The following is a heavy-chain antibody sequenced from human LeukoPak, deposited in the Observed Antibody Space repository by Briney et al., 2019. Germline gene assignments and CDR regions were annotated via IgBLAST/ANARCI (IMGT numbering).Heavy chain of an antibody. V-gene: IGHV4-4*07. CDR3: SEGYFEPFDH. CDR1: GGSINTYY. Sequence: PSETLSLTCTVSGGSINTYYWNWIRQSAEKGLEWVGRIYTSGSTDYNPSLKSRVLMSVDTSKNQFSLKLTSVTAADTAVYYCSEGYFEPFDHWGEGILVTVSS. CDR2: IYTSGST. J-gene: IGHJ4*02. D-gene: IGHD2/OR15-2a*01.